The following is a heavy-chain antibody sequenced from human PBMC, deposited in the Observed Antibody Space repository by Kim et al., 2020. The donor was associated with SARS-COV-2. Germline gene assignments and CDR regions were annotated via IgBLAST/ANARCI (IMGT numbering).Heavy chain of an antibody. V-gene: IGHV3-7*01. CDR3: ARGRYSDKIRWHAFDV. CDR1: GFTLSTYW. J-gene: IGHJ3*01. CDR2: IKQDGSEK. D-gene: IGHD4-17*01. Sequence: GGSLRLSCAASGFTLSTYWMSWVRQAPGRGLEWVANIKQDGSEKYYGDFVKGRFTISRDKIKSLLYLQMNSLRANDTAVYYCARGRYSDKIRWHAFDVWGRGTMVTVSS.